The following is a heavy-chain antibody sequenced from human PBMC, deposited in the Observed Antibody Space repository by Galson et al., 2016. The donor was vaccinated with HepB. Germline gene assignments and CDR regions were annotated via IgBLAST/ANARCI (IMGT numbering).Heavy chain of an antibody. J-gene: IGHJ5*02. V-gene: IGHV3-23*03. CDR1: GFTFSSYA. CDR3: ARLRGVPAAHNWFDP. CDR2: IYRGGST. Sequence: SLRLSCAASGFTFSSYAMSWVRQAPGKGLEWVSVIYRGGSTYYADSVKGRFTISRDNSKNTLFLQMNSLRAEDTAVYYCARLRGVPAAHNWFDPWGQGTLVSVSS. D-gene: IGHD2-2*01.